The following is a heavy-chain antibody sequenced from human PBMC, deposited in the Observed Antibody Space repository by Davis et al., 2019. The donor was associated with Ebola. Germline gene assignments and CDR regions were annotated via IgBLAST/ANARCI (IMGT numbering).Heavy chain of an antibody. V-gene: IGHV4-4*02. Sequence: SETLSLTCAVSGGSISSSYGWSWVRQPPGKGLEWIGQISQRENTNYQPSLKSRITISLDKSKNQFSLKLSSLTAADTAVYYCAREGDCDDGTCSSKTNWFDSWGQGTLVTVSS. D-gene: IGHD2-15*01. CDR2: ISQRENT. J-gene: IGHJ5*01. CDR1: GGSISSSYG. CDR3: AREGDCDDGTCSSKTNWFDS.